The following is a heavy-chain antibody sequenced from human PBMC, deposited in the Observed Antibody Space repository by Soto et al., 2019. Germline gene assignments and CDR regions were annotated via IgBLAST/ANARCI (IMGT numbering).Heavy chain of an antibody. V-gene: IGHV1-69*01. J-gene: IGHJ1*01. CDR3: ARVQGAELYSSTSVRGYFQH. D-gene: IGHD6-13*01. CDR1: GGTFSSYA. CDR2: IIPIFGTA. Sequence: QVQLVQSGAEVKKPGSSVKVSCKASGGTFSSYAISWVRQAPGQGLEWMGGIIPIFGTANYAQKFQGRVTITADESTSTAYMELSSLRSEDTAVYYCARVQGAELYSSTSVRGYFQHWGQGTLVTVSS.